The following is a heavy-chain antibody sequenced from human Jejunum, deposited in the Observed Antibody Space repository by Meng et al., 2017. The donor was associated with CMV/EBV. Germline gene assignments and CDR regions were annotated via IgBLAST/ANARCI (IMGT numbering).Heavy chain of an antibody. CDR2: IYSGGST. CDR3: AESLKITN. Sequence: EGQLVESGGGLVQPGGSLRLSCAASGFTVSSKYMSWVRQAPGKGLEWVSVIYSGGSTYYADSVKGRVIISRDSSKNTVYLQMNSLRAEDTAVYYCAESLKITNWGQGTLVTVSS. CDR1: GFTVSSKY. J-gene: IGHJ4*02. V-gene: IGHV3-66*01. D-gene: IGHD3-16*01.